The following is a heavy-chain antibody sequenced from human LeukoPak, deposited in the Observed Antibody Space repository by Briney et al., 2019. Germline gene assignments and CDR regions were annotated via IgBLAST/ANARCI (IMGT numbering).Heavy chain of an antibody. J-gene: IGHJ5*02. Sequence: GGSLRLSCAASGFAFSSYAMSWVRQAPGKGLEWVSAISGSGGSTYYADSVKGRFTISRDNSKNTLYLQMNSLRAEDTAVYYCAKDGHDYGDYNWFDPWGQGTLVTVSS. D-gene: IGHD4-17*01. V-gene: IGHV3-23*01. CDR2: ISGSGGST. CDR1: GFAFSSYA. CDR3: AKDGHDYGDYNWFDP.